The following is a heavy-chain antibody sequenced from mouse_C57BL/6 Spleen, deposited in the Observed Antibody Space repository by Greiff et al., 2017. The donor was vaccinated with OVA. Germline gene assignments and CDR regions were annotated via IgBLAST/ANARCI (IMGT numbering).Heavy chain of an antibody. J-gene: IGHJ2*01. D-gene: IGHD1-1*01. V-gene: IGHV14-2*01. Sequence: EVKLMESGAELVKPGASVKLSCTASGFNIKDYYMHWVKQRTEQGLEWIGRIDPEDGETKYAPKFQGKATITADTSSNTAYLQLSSLTSEDTAVYYCARCYYYGSSYVGEYYFDYWGQGTTLTVSS. CDR2: IDPEDGET. CDR3: ARCYYYGSSYVGEYYFDY. CDR1: GFNIKDYY.